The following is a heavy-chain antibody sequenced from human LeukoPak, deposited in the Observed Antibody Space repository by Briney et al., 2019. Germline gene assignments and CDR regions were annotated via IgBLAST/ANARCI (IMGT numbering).Heavy chain of an antibody. D-gene: IGHD3/OR15-3a*01. CDR3: AKEDFMASFFDY. CDR1: GSTFSSYA. J-gene: IGHJ4*02. CDR2: ISGSGGST. V-gene: IGHV3-23*01. Sequence: PGGSLRLSCAASGSTFSSYAMSWVRQAQGKGLEWVSAISGSGGSTYYADPVKGRFTISRDNSKNTLYLQMNSLRAEDTAVYYCAKEDFMASFFDYCGQGTLVTVSS.